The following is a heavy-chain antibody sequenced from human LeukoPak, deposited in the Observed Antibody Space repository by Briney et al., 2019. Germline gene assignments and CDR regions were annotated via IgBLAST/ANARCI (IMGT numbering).Heavy chain of an antibody. CDR3: AKPIRGQLVIDY. J-gene: IGHJ4*02. V-gene: IGHV3-30*18. D-gene: IGHD6-13*01. CDR1: GFTFSSYG. Sequence: GGSLRLSCAASGFTFSSYGMHWVRQAPGKGLEWVAVISYDGSNKYYADSVKGRFTISRDNSKNTLYPQMNSLRAEDTAVYYCAKPIRGQLVIDYWGQGTLVTVSS. CDR2: ISYDGSNK.